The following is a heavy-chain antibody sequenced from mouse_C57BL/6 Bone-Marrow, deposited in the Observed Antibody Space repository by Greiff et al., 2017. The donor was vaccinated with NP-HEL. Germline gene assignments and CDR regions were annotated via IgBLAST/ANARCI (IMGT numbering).Heavy chain of an antibody. J-gene: IGHJ1*03. Sequence: SGFSLTSYGVHWVRQPPGKGLEWLVVIWSDGSTTYNSALKSRLSSSKDNSKSQVFLKMNSLQTDDTAMYYCARHGYDWYFDVWGTGTTVTVSS. CDR3: ARHGYDWYFDV. CDR1: GFSLTSYG. CDR2: IWSDGST. D-gene: IGHD2-2*01. V-gene: IGHV2-6-1*01.